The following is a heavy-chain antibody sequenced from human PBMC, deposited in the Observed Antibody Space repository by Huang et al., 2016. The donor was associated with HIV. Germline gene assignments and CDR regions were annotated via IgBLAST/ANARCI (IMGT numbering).Heavy chain of an antibody. V-gene: IGHV2-5*02. Sequence: QITLKESGPTVIKPTQTLTLTCSFSGFSLNHKGVGVGWIRQPPGKALEWLVLIYWDDDKRCTPSLKNRITNTKDTSKNQVVFTMTNLDPMDTGTYYCAHIGRLGNYYMDVWGNGTTVTVSS. CDR1: GFSLNHKGVG. CDR3: AHIGRLGNYYMDV. J-gene: IGHJ6*03. CDR2: IYWDDDK. D-gene: IGHD7-27*01.